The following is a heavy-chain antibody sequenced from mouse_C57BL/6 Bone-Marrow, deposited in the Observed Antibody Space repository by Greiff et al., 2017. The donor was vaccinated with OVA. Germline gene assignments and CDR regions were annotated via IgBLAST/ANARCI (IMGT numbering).Heavy chain of an antibody. CDR1: GYTFTSYW. Sequence: VQLQQSGAELAKPGASVKLSCKASGYTFTSYWMNWVKQRPGKGLEWIGQIYPGDGDTNYNGKFKGKATLTADKSSSTAYMQLSSLTSEDSAVYFCAKAYYYGSSYSWFAYWGQGTLVTVSA. D-gene: IGHD1-1*01. CDR2: IYPGDGDT. V-gene: IGHV1-80*01. CDR3: AKAYYYGSSYSWFAY. J-gene: IGHJ3*01.